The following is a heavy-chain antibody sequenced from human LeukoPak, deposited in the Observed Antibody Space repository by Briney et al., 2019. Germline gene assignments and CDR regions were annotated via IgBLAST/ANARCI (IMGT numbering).Heavy chain of an antibody. J-gene: IGHJ3*02. Sequence: SETLSLTCTVSGGSISSYYWSWIRQPAGKGLGWIGRIYTSGSTNYNPSLKSRVTISVDTSKNQFSLKLSSVTAADTAVYFCAGGGLGIEDAFDIWGQGTMVTVSS. D-gene: IGHD7-27*01. CDR3: AGGGLGIEDAFDI. CDR1: GGSISSYY. V-gene: IGHV4-4*07. CDR2: IYTSGST.